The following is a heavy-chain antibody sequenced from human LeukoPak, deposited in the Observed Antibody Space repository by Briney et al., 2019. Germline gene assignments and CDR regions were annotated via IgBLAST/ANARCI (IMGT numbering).Heavy chain of an antibody. J-gene: IGHJ4*02. CDR3: ARYLPVTTVVEGYYFDY. D-gene: IGHD4-23*01. CDR1: GYTFTSYG. Sequence: ASVKLSCKASGYTFTSYGISWVREAPGQGLEWMGWIGAYNGNTNYAQKLQGSVTMTIDTSTSTAYMELRSLRSDDTAVYYSARYLPVTTVVEGYYFDYWGQGTLVTVSS. V-gene: IGHV1-18*01. CDR2: IGAYNGNT.